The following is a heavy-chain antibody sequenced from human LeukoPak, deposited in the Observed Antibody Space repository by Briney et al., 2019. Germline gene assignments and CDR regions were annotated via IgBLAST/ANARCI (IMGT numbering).Heavy chain of an antibody. D-gene: IGHD6-6*01. CDR1: GFTFSRFW. CDR2: IKPDGSEQ. CDR3: AGDSSSSGGLEY. J-gene: IGHJ4*02. Sequence: GGSLRLSCAASGFTFSRFWMTWVRQAPGKGLDWVGNIKPDGSEQYYVDSVKGRFTISRDNAKNTLYLQMISLRAEDTAVYYCAGDSSSSGGLEYWGQGTLVTVSS. V-gene: IGHV3-7*04.